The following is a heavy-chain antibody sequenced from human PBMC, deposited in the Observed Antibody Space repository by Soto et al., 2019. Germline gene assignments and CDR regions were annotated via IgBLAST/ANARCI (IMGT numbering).Heavy chain of an antibody. CDR3: AREAVPAAIYVRYWKYSYYYYMDV. V-gene: IGHV1-18*01. Sequence: ASVKVSCKASGYTFTSYGISWVRQAPGQGLEWMGWISAYNGNTNYAQKLQGRVTMTTDTSTSTAYMELRSLRSDDTAVYYCAREAVPAAIYVRYWKYSYYYYMDVWGKGTTVTVSS. J-gene: IGHJ6*03. D-gene: IGHD2-2*01. CDR2: ISAYNGNT. CDR1: GYTFTSYG.